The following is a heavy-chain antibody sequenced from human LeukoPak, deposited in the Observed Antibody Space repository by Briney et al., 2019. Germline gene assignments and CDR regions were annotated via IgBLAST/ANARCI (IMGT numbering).Heavy chain of an antibody. V-gene: IGHV4-34*01. D-gene: IGHD1-26*01. J-gene: IGHJ4*02. CDR2: INHSGST. CDR1: GGSFSGYY. CDR3: ARPRVGARKVFIDY. Sequence: PSETLSLTCAVYGGSFSGYYWSWIRQPPGKGLEWIGEINHSGSTNYNPSLKSRVTISVNTSKNQFSLKLSSVTAADTAVYYCARPRVGARKVFIDYWGQGTLVTVSS.